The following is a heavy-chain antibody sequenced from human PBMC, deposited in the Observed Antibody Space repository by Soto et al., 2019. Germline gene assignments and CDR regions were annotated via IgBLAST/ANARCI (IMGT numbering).Heavy chain of an antibody. V-gene: IGHV3-21*01. CDR3: VRDYYDTSGYPNTFDM. Sequence: GGSLRLSCAASGFTLSRHTMNWVRQAPGKGLEWVSFIGSRTSDIYYADSVKGRFTISRDNAKDSLYLDLTRLRAEDTAVYFCVRDYYDTSGYPNTFDMWGQGTMVTVSS. CDR2: IGSRTSDI. J-gene: IGHJ3*02. D-gene: IGHD3-22*01. CDR1: GFTLSRHT.